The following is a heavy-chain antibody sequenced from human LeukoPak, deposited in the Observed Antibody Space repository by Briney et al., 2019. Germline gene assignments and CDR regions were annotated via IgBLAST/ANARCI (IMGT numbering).Heavy chain of an antibody. CDR3: ARDGDGSGVAKY. CDR1: GGSISSYY. J-gene: IGHJ4*02. Sequence: SETLSLTCTVSGGSISSYYWTWIRQPPGKALEWIGYIYYSGRTSYNPSLKSRVTISVDTSKNQFSLKLSSVTAADTAVYYCARDGDGSGVAKYWGQGTLVTVSS. D-gene: IGHD5-24*01. CDR2: IYYSGRT. V-gene: IGHV4-59*01.